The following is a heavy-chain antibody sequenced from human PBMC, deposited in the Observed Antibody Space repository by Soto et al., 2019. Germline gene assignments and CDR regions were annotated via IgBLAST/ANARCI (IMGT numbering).Heavy chain of an antibody. D-gene: IGHD3-22*01. J-gene: IGHJ3*02. Sequence: ASVKVSCKASGYTFTSYGISWVRQAPGQGLEWMGWISAYNGNTNYAQKLQGRVTMTTDTSTSTAYMELRSLRSDDTAVYYCARVPATYYDSSGSDDAFDIWGQGIMVTVSS. CDR2: ISAYNGNT. V-gene: IGHV1-18*01. CDR1: GYTFTSYG. CDR3: ARVPATYYDSSGSDDAFDI.